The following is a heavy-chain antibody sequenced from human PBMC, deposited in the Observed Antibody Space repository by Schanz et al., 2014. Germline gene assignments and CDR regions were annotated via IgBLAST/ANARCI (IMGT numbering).Heavy chain of an antibody. J-gene: IGHJ1*01. D-gene: IGHD3-10*01. CDR3: ASGVHVSSLQKGLQF. V-gene: IGHV3-48*01. Sequence: EVQLLESGGGLVQPGGSLRLSCAASGFIFSNYGMHWIRQAPGKGLEWVSDISSGSSYANYADSVKGRVTISRDNAKNSVSLQMRRLRVEDTAVYYCASGVHVSSLQKGLQFWGRGTLVIVSS. CDR1: GFIFSNYG. CDR2: ISSGSSYA.